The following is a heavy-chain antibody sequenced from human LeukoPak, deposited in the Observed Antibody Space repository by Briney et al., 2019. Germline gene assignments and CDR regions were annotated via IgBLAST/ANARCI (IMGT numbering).Heavy chain of an antibody. D-gene: IGHD1-1*01. CDR2: ISGSGSGT. Sequence: GGSLRLSCAASGFTFSSYGMSWVRQAPGKGLEWVSGISGSGSGTYYADSVKGRFTISRDNSKNTLYLQMNSLTAEDTAIYYCAKATGTLGNWGQGTLVTVSS. J-gene: IGHJ4*02. CDR1: GFTFSSYG. V-gene: IGHV3-23*01. CDR3: AKATGTLGN.